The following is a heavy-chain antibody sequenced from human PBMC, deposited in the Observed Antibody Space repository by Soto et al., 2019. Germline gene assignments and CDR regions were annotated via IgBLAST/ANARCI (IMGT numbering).Heavy chain of an antibody. Sequence: QVRLQQWGTGLLKSSETLSLTCAVYGGSFSGYYWSWLRQPPGKGLEWIGEINHSGSTNYNPSLKSRVTISVDTSNTQFSLKLTSITAADTGVYYCATANWSHHYVGPWGQGTLVTVSS. CDR3: ATANWSHHYVGP. CDR2: INHSGST. J-gene: IGHJ5*02. D-gene: IGHD1-1*01. V-gene: IGHV4-34*01. CDR1: GGSFSGYY.